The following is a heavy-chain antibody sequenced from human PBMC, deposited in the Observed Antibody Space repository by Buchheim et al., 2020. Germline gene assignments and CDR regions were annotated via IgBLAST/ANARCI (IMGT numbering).Heavy chain of an antibody. CDR1: GFTFSSYG. D-gene: IGHD3-16*01. Sequence: QVQLVESGGGVVQPGRSLRLSCAASGFTFSSYGMNWVRQAPGKGLEWVAVIWYDGSNKYYADSVKGRFTISRDNSKNTLYLQMNSVSAEDTAVYYCAREKLRRLGGMDVWGQGTT. J-gene: IGHJ6*02. CDR3: AREKLRRLGGMDV. V-gene: IGHV3-33*01. CDR2: IWYDGSNK.